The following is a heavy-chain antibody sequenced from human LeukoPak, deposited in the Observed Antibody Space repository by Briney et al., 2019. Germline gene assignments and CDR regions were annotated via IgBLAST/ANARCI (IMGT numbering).Heavy chain of an antibody. CDR2: IRYDGSNK. D-gene: IGHD2-2*01. V-gene: IGHV3-30*02. Sequence: PGGSLRLSCEASGFTFDTYGMHWVRQAPGKGLEWVAFIRYDGSNKYYADSVKGRFTISRDNSKNTVYLQMNSLRAEDTAVYYCAKDSSGSVYSSSRYGSHWGQGTLVTVSS. CDR3: AKDSSGSVYSSSRYGSH. CDR1: GFTFDTYG. J-gene: IGHJ4*02.